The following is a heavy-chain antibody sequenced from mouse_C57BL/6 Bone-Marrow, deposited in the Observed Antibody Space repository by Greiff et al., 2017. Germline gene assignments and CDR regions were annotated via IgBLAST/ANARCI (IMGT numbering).Heavy chain of an antibody. D-gene: IGHD2-3*01. CDR2: IYPGDGDT. CDR3: ARGDGYYWYFDV. CDR1: GYAFSSSW. V-gene: IGHV1-82*01. Sequence: QVQLQQSGPELVKPGASVKISCKASGYAFSSSWMNWVKQRPGKGLEWIGRIYPGDGDTNYNGKFKGKATLTADKSSSTAYMQLSSLTSEDSAVYCCARGDGYYWYFDVWGTGTTVTVSS. J-gene: IGHJ1*03.